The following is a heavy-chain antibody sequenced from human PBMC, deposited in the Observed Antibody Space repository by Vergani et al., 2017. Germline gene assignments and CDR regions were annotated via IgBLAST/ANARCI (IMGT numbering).Heavy chain of an antibody. V-gene: IGHV3-30*02. CDR2: IGKDGINT. D-gene: IGHD2-21*02. CDR3: AKYLRDSTDGLPDS. Sequence: QVPLVESGGGVVQPGRSLRLSCAASGFTFNQYGMHWVRQAPGKGLEWLAYIGKDGINTRYRDAVKGRFTVSRDNSKDILYMQMDSLRSEDTALYYCAKYLRDSTDGLPDSWGPGTLVIVSS. CDR1: GFTFNQYG. J-gene: IGHJ4*02.